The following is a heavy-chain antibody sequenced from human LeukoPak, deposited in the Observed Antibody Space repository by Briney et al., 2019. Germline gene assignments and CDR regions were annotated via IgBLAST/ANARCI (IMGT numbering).Heavy chain of an antibody. CDR3: ARDAGIVGATSYYYGMDV. D-gene: IGHD1-26*01. Sequence: GGSLRLSCAASGFTVSSNYMSWVRQAPGKGLEWVSVIYSGGSTYYADSVKGRFTISRHNSKNTLYLQMNSLRAEDTAVYYCARDAGIVGATSYYYGMDVWGQGTTVTVS. V-gene: IGHV3-53*04. J-gene: IGHJ6*02. CDR2: IYSGGST. CDR1: GFTVSSNY.